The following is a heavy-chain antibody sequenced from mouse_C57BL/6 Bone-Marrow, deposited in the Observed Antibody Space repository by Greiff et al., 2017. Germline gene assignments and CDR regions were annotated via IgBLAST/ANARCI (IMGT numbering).Heavy chain of an antibody. CDR2: INPYNGGT. D-gene: IGHD1-1*01. CDR3: ARSYYGNYFDY. CDR1: GYTFTDYY. V-gene: IGHV1-19*01. Sequence: SGPVLVKPGASVKMSCKASGYTFTDYYMNWVKQSHGKSLEWIGVINPYNGGTSYNQKFKGKATLTVDKSSSTAYMELNSLTSEDSAVYYCARSYYGNYFDYWGQGTTLTVSS. J-gene: IGHJ2*01.